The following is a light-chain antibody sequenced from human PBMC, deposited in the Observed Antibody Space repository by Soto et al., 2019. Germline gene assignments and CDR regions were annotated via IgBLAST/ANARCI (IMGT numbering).Light chain of an antibody. CDR3: QQLNSYPRT. CDR2: AAS. J-gene: IGKJ1*01. Sequence: TQSPATLSASVGDRVTITCRASQGISSYLAWYQQKPGKAPQLLIYAASTLQTGVPSRFSGSGSGTDFTLTISSLQPEDFATYYCQQLNSYPRTFGQGTKVEI. CDR1: QGISSY. V-gene: IGKV1-9*01.